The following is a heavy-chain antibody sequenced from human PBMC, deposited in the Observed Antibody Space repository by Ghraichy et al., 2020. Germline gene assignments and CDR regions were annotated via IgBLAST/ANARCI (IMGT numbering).Heavy chain of an antibody. CDR3: AKSSHSHCGGGCYTDY. D-gene: IGHD2-21*02. CDR2: ISYDGNNK. V-gene: IGHV3-30*18. J-gene: IGHJ4*02. Sequence: GGSLRLSCTASGFTFSSYGIHWVRQAPGKGLEWVAVISYDGNNKYHADTVKGRFTISRDNSKNTLYLQMNSLRAEDTAVYYCAKSSHSHCGGGCYTDYWGQGIPVTVSS. CDR1: GFTFSSYG.